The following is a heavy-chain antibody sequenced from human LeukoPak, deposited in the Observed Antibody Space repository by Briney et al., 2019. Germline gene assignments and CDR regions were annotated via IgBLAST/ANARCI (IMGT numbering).Heavy chain of an antibody. V-gene: IGHV1-2*02. CDR2: INPNSGGT. CDR3: ARIYRGYYYYMDV. CDR1: GYTFTGYY. Sequence: ASVKVSCRASGYTFTGYYMHWVRQAPGQGLEWMGWINPNSGGTNYAQKFQGRVTMTRDTSISTAYMELSRLRSDDTAVYYCARIYRGYYYYMDVWGKGTTVTISS. D-gene: IGHD1-26*01. J-gene: IGHJ6*03.